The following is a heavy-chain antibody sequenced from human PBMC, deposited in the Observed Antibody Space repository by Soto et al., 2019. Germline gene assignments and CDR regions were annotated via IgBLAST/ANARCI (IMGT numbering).Heavy chain of an antibody. CDR3: ATGTTYCSSTSCYYYCMDV. J-gene: IGHJ6*02. Sequence: SQTLSLTCAISGDSVSSNSAAWNWIRQSPSRGLEWLGRTYYRSKWYNDYAVSVKSRITINPDTSKNQFSLQLNSVTPEDTAVYYCATGTTYCSSTSCYYYCMDVWGQVTTFTAS. CDR2: TYYRSKWYN. CDR1: GDSVSSNSAA. V-gene: IGHV6-1*01. D-gene: IGHD2-2*01.